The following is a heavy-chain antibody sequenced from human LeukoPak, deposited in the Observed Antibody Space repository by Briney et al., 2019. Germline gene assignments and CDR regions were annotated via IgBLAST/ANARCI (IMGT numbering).Heavy chain of an antibody. D-gene: IGHD3-10*01. CDR1: GYTFTSYD. V-gene: IGHV1-8*01. CDR3: ARESGSVWFGEFTSPFDY. CDR2: MNPNSGNT. Sequence: ASVKVSCKASGYTFTSYDINWVRQATGQGLEWIGWMNPNSGNTGYAQKFQGRVTMTRNTSISTAYMELSRLRSDDTAVYYCARESGSVWFGEFTSPFDYWGQGTLVTVSS. J-gene: IGHJ4*02.